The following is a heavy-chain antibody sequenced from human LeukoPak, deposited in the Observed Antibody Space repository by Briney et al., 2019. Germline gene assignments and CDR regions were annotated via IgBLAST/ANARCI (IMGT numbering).Heavy chain of an antibody. CDR1: GFTFSSYG. Sequence: GGSLRLSCAASGFTFSSYGMHWVRQAPGKGLEWVAVISYDGSNKYYADSVKGRFTISRDNSKNTLYLQMNSLRAEDTAVYYCAKEGGRFAFGNWFGPWGQGTLATVSS. J-gene: IGHJ5*02. V-gene: IGHV3-30*18. D-gene: IGHD3-10*01. CDR2: ISYDGSNK. CDR3: AKEGGRFAFGNWFGP.